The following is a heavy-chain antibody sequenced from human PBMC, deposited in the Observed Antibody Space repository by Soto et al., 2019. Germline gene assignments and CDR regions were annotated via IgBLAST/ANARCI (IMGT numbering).Heavy chain of an antibody. CDR1: GFTFSSYW. V-gene: IGHV3-7*02. D-gene: IGHD3-10*01. CDR3: XXXXXCGWCFDY. J-gene: IGHJ4*02. Sequence: EVQLVESGGGLVQPGGSLRLSCADSGFTFSSYWVTWVRQAPGKGLEWVASIKQDGSERYYVDSVKGRFTISRDNAKXXXXXXXXXXXXXXXXXYYCXXXXXCGWCFDYWGQGTLVTVSS. CDR2: IKQDGSER.